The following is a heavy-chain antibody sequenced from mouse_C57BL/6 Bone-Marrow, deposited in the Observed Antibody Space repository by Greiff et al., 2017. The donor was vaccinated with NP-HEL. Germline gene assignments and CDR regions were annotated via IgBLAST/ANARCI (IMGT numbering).Heavy chain of an antibody. CDR3: ASDDYGSSPFDY. CDR1: GYTFTSYW. V-gene: IGHV1-52*01. D-gene: IGHD1-1*01. CDR2: IDPSDSET. J-gene: IGHJ2*01. Sequence: QVQLQQPGAELVRPGSSVKLSCKASGYTFTSYWMHWVKQRPIQGLEWIGNIDPSDSETHYNQKFKDKATLTVDKASSTAYMQLSSLTSEDSAVYYCASDDYGSSPFDYWGQGTTLTVSS.